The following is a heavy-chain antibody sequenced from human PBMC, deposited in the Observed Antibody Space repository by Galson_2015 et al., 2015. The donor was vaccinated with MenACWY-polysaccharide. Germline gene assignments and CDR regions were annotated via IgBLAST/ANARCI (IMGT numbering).Heavy chain of an antibody. V-gene: IGHV3-7*01. J-gene: IGHJ4*02. D-gene: IGHD6-6*01. Sequence: SLRLSCAASGFTFSNYWMSWVRQGPGKGLEWVANIAHDGSHKYYVDSVRGRFTISRDNAKNSVYLQMNSLRVEDTAVYYCARVGYSSSSTDYWGQGTLVTVSS. CDR1: GFTFSNYW. CDR3: ARVGYSSSSTDY. CDR2: IAHDGSHK.